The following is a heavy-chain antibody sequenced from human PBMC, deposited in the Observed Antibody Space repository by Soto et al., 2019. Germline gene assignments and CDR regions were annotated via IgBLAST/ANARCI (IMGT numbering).Heavy chain of an antibody. J-gene: IGHJ5*02. Sequence: GGSLRLSCAGSGFIFSTYVMHWVRQAPGKGLEWVAVILYDGSKEFYADSVKGRFSISRDNSKNTLYLQMNTLRAEDTATYYCSRGDGAAEINRLDIWGQGSMVTVYS. V-gene: IGHV3-30*03. CDR1: GFIFSTYV. CDR2: ILYDGSKE. D-gene: IGHD6-13*01. CDR3: SRGDGAAEINRLDI.